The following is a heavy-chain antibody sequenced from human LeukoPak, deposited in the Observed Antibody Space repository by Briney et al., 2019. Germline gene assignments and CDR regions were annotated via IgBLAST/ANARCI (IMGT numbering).Heavy chain of an antibody. CDR2: ISSSGTTI. J-gene: IGHJ3*02. D-gene: IGHD2-2*01. Sequence: PGGSLRLSCAASGFTFSSYEMNWVRQAPGKGLEWVSYISSSGTTIYYADSVKGRFTISRDNAKNSLYLQMNSLRAEDTAVYYCARGGYCTSSICYSLNAFDIRGQGTMFTVSS. CDR1: GFTFSSYE. V-gene: IGHV3-48*03. CDR3: ARGGYCTSSICYSLNAFDI.